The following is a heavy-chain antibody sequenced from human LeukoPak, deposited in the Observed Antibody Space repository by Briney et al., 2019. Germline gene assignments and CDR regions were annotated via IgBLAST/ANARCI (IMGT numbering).Heavy chain of an antibody. CDR1: GFTFSTSW. CDR3: ASSSISAAPFDP. CDR2: INGDGSTT. V-gene: IGHV3-74*01. J-gene: IGHJ5*02. Sequence: GGSLRLSCAASGFTFSTSWMHWVRRAPGKGLVWVSRINGDGSTTGYADSVKGRFTISRDNTKNTLYLHMNSLRAEDTAVYYCASSSISAAPFDPWGQGTLVTVSS. D-gene: IGHD6-13*01.